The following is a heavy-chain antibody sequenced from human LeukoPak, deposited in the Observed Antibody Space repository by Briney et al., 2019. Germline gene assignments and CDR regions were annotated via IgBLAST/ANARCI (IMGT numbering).Heavy chain of an antibody. V-gene: IGHV1-3*03. CDR1: GYTFTSYA. J-gene: IGHJ4*02. Sequence: GASVKVSCKASGYTFTSYAMHWVRQAPGQRLEWMGWINAGNGNTKYSQEFQGRVTITRDTSASTAHMELSSLRSEDMAVYYCARQRTMAGWYFDYWGQGTLVTVSS. CDR2: INAGNGNT. D-gene: IGHD3-10*01. CDR3: ARQRTMAGWYFDY.